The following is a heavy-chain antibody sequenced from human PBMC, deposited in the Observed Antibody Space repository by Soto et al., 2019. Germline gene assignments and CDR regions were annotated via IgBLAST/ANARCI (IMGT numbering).Heavy chain of an antibody. V-gene: IGHV4-31*03. Sequence: QVQLQESGPGLVKPSQTLSLICTVSGGSISSGDYYWSWIRQHPGKDLEWIGYIHNSGTTYYIPPLKSRVTMSVDTSKNQFSLKVTSVTAADTAVYYCARGVTFGGVIAPRFDPWGQGTLVTVSS. D-gene: IGHD3-16*02. J-gene: IGHJ5*02. CDR3: ARGVTFGGVIAPRFDP. CDR2: IHNSGTT. CDR1: GGSISSGDYY.